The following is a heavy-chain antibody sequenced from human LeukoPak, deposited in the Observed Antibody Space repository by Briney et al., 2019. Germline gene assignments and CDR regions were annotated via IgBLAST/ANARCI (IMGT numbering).Heavy chain of an antibody. Sequence: SENLSLTCTVSGGPISSYYWSWIRQPPGKGLEWIGYIYYSGTTNYNPSLKSRVTISVDTSKNQFSLKLSSVTAADTAVYYCARGVYIAAAQYGYWGQGTLVTVSS. V-gene: IGHV4-59*01. CDR2: IYYSGTT. CDR1: GGPISSYY. J-gene: IGHJ4*02. D-gene: IGHD6-13*01. CDR3: ARGVYIAAAQYGY.